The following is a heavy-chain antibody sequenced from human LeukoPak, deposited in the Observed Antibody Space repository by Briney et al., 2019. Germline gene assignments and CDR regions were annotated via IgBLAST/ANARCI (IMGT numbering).Heavy chain of an antibody. Sequence: ASVKVSCKVSGTTFMSNDINWVRQASGQGLEWMGWMNPNNGNTGYAPKFQGRVTMTRNTSITTAYMELSSLTSEDTAVYYGARGGNRGAVHTAWGQGPLVTVSS. CDR3: ARGGNRGAVHTA. CDR2: MNPNNGNT. D-gene: IGHD1/OR15-1a*01. V-gene: IGHV1-8*01. CDR1: GTTFMSND. J-gene: IGHJ4*02.